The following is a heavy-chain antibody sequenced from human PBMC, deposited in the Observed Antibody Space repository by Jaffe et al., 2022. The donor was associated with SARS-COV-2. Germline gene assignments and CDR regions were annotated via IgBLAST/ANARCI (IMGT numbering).Heavy chain of an antibody. D-gene: IGHD6-13*01. J-gene: IGHJ6*02. CDR1: GFTFDDYT. V-gene: IGHV3-43*01. CDR3: AKERAATTLFNYNLDV. Sequence: EVQLVESGGLVVQPGGSLRLSCAASGFTFDDYTMHWVRQGPGKGLEWVSLITWEGGSTYYADSVKGRFTISRDNSKNSLFLQMNSLRIEDTAFYYCAKERAATTLFNYNLDVWGQGTTVTVSS. CDR2: ITWEGGST.